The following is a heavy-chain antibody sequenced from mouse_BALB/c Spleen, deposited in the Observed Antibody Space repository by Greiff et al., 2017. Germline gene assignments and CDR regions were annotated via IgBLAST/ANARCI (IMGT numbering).Heavy chain of an antibody. CDR2: IDPENGDT. CDR3: NGVTTASYAMDY. D-gene: IGHD1-2*01. Sequence: VQLKESGAELVRSGASVKLSCTASGFNIKDYYMHWVKQRPEQGLEWIGWIDPENGDTEYAPKFQGKATMTADTSSNTAYLQLSSLTSEDTAVYYCNGVTTASYAMDYWGQGTSVTVSS. V-gene: IGHV14-4*02. J-gene: IGHJ4*01. CDR1: GFNIKDYY.